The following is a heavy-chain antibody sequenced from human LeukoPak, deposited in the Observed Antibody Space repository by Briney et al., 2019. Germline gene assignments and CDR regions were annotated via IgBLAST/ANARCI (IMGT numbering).Heavy chain of an antibody. CDR3: ARDRKRYGDYALFH. Sequence: GASVKVSCKASGYTFTGYYIHWVRQAPGQGLEWMGWIKPSSGGTSYAQKFQGRVTMTRDTSTSTVYMELSSLRSEDTAVYYCARDRKRYGDYALFHWGEGTLVTVSS. J-gene: IGHJ4*02. CDR1: GYTFTGYY. CDR2: IKPSSGGT. D-gene: IGHD4-17*01. V-gene: IGHV1-46*01.